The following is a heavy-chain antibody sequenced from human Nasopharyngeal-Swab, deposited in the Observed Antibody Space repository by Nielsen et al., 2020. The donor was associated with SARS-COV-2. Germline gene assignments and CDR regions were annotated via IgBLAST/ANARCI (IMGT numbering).Heavy chain of an antibody. V-gene: IGHV1-46*02. Sequence: ASVKVSCKASGYSFNTYYMHWVRQAPGQALEWMGLISCDDGNRNYAQKFRGRVTMTRDTSTNTVYLDLSSLQSEDTAVYYCARGPNPHNAFDIWGQGTMVTVSS. CDR1: GYSFNTYY. D-gene: IGHD1-14*01. CDR2: ISCDDGNR. J-gene: IGHJ3*02. CDR3: ARGPNPHNAFDI.